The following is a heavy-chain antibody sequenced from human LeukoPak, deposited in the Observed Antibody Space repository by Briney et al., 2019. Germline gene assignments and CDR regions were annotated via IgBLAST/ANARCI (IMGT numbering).Heavy chain of an antibody. CDR1: GGSISSSSYY. V-gene: IGHV4-61*05. Sequence: SETLSLTCTVSGGSISSSSYYWGWIRQPPGKGLEWIGYIYYSGSTNYNPSLKSRVTISVDTSKNQFSLKLSSVTAADTAVYYCARQGYEGYFQHWGQGTLVTVSS. D-gene: IGHD3-16*01. CDR2: IYYSGST. CDR3: ARQGYEGYFQH. J-gene: IGHJ1*01.